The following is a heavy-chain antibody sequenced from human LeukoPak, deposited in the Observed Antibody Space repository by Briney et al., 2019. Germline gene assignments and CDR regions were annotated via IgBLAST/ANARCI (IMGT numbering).Heavy chain of an antibody. Sequence: PGGCLRLSCAASGFTVSSSYMTWVRQAPGKGLEWVSVVYSGGITYYADSVKGRFIISGDNSKNTLYLQMNSLRAEDTAVYYCARGVDVWGQGTTVTVSS. CDR1: GFTVSSSY. CDR3: ARGVDV. V-gene: IGHV3-66*01. J-gene: IGHJ6*02. CDR2: VYSGGIT.